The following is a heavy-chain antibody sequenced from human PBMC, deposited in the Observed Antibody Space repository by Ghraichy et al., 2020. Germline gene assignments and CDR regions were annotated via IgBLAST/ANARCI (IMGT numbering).Heavy chain of an antibody. Sequence: SQTLSLTCTVSGGSISSSSYYWGWIRQPPGKGLEWIGSIYYSGSTYYNPSLKSRVTISVDTSKKKFSLKLSSVTAADTALYFCARRRLRNYYFEYWGQGTLVTVSS. CDR1: GGSISSSSYY. CDR3: ARRRLRNYYFEY. V-gene: IGHV4-39*01. D-gene: IGHD1-14*01. J-gene: IGHJ4*02. CDR2: IYYSGST.